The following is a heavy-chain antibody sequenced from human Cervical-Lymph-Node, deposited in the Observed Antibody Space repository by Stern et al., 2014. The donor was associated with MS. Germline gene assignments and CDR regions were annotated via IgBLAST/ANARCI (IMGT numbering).Heavy chain of an antibody. Sequence: VQLVESGGGVVQPGRSLRLSCAASGFVFRRYALHWVRQPPGKGLEWVALISYDGRDKYYTDSVKGRFTVSRDNSNNTVDLEMNSLRLEDTAVYYCAKGGSGSYLDWGQGSLVTVSS. V-gene: IGHV3-30*04. CDR3: AKGGSGSYLD. CDR1: GFVFRRYA. J-gene: IGHJ4*02. D-gene: IGHD1-26*01. CDR2: ISYDGRDK.